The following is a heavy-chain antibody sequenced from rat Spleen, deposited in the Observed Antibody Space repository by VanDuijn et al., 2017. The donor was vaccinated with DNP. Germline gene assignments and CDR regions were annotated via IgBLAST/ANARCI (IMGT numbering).Heavy chain of an antibody. V-gene: IGHV5-31*01. CDR2: IGSPAYAP. J-gene: IGHJ4*01. Sequence: EVQLVESGGDLVQPGRSLTLSCFASGFTFNNYWMAWIRQVPGKGLEWVAYIGSPAYAPYYTDSVKGRFAISRDNAKSTLYLQMNSLRSEDMATYYCVTHAGLPGYILAMDAWGQGTSVTVSS. CDR3: VTHAGLPGYILAMDA. CDR1: GFTFNNYW. D-gene: IGHD1-4*01.